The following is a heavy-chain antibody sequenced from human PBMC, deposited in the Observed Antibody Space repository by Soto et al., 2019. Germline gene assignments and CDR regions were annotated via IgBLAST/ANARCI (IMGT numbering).Heavy chain of an antibody. D-gene: IGHD3-16*02. CDR2: INHSGST. CDR3: ARFFAGSYLFTRYFEH. V-gene: IGHV4-34*01. Sequence: SETLSLTFAVYGGSFSGYYWSWIRQPPGKGLEWIGEINHSGSTHYNPSLKSRVAISVDTSKNQFSLKLSSVTAPDTAVYYCARFFAGSYLFTRYFEHGGQGTLVTVSS. J-gene: IGHJ1*01. CDR1: GGSFSGYY.